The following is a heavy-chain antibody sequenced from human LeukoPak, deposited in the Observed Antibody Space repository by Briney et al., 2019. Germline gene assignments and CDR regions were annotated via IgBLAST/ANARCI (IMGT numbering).Heavy chain of an antibody. J-gene: IGHJ3*01. D-gene: IGHD2-21*02. Sequence: PGGSLRLSCAASEFSFSSFAMNWVRQAPGKGLEWVSVISGSGGSTHYTDSVKGRFTISRDNSKNTLFLQMDSLRAEDTAVYYCAKERLKSEITIDAFDVWGHGTVVTVSS. CDR1: EFSFSSFA. CDR2: ISGSGGST. CDR3: AKERLKSEITIDAFDV. V-gene: IGHV3-23*01.